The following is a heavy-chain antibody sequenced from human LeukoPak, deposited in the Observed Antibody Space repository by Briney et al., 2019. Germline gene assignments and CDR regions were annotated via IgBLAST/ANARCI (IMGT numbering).Heavy chain of an antibody. CDR1: GVSISSYY. CDR3: ARGLDDYVWGSYRSYYYYGMDV. Sequence: KTSETLSLTCTVSGVSISSYYWSWIRQPPGKGLEWIGYIYYSGSTNYNPSLKSRVTISVDTSKNQFSLKLSSVTAADTAVYYCARGLDDYVWGSYRSYYYYGMDVWGQGTTVTVSS. D-gene: IGHD3-16*02. J-gene: IGHJ6*02. V-gene: IGHV4-59*01. CDR2: IYYSGST.